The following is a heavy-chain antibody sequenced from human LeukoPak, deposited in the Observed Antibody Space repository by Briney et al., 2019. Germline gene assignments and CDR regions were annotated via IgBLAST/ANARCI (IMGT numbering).Heavy chain of an antibody. D-gene: IGHD3-22*01. Sequence: GGSLRLSCAASGFTFSSYAMSWVRQAPGKGLEWVSAISGSGGSTYYADSVKGRSTISRDNSKNTLYLQMNSLRAEDTAVYYCAKTSTLYYYDSSIRYWGQGTLVTVSS. CDR1: GFTFSSYA. V-gene: IGHV3-23*01. CDR3: AKTSTLYYYDSSIRY. CDR2: ISGSGGST. J-gene: IGHJ4*02.